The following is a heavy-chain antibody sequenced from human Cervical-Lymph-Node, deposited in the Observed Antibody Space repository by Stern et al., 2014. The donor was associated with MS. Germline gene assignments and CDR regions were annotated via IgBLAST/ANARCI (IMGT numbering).Heavy chain of an antibody. D-gene: IGHD3-9*01. CDR2: INPNSGGT. CDR1: GYTFTGNY. J-gene: IGHJ6*02. CDR3: ARGTYFDYYYYGMDV. Sequence: QVQLVQSGAEVKKPGASVKVSCKASGYTFTGNYMHWVRQAPGQGLAWMGRINPNSGGTKYAQKFQGRVSMARDTSISTAYMELSRLRSDDTAVYYCARGTYFDYYYYGMDVWGQGTTVTVSS. V-gene: IGHV1-2*06.